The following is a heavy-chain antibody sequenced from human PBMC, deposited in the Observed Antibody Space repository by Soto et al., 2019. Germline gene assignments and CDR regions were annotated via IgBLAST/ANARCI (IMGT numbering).Heavy chain of an antibody. Sequence: EVQLVESGGGLVQPGGSLRLSCAASGFTFSSYWMHWVRQAPGKGLVWVSCINSDGSSTSYADSVKGRFTIARDNAKNTLYLQMNSLRSEDTAVYYCARAQVVVVATLGALDIWGQGTMVTVSS. CDR3: ARAQVVVVATLGALDI. J-gene: IGHJ3*02. V-gene: IGHV3-74*01. D-gene: IGHD2-15*01. CDR1: GFTFSSYW. CDR2: INSDGSST.